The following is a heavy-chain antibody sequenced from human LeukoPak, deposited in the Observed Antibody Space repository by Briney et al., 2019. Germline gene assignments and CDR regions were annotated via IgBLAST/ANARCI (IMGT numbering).Heavy chain of an antibody. CDR2: IYNSGNI. D-gene: IGHD5-24*01. CDR1: GGSVSSGSYY. CDR3: ARGGYISNWFDP. Sequence: SETLSLTCTVSGGSVSSGSYYWSWIRRPPGKGLEWIGYIYNSGNINYNPSLKSRVTISVDTSKNQFSLRLSSVTAADTAVYYCARGGYISNWFDPWGQGTLVTVSS. V-gene: IGHV4-61*01. J-gene: IGHJ5*02.